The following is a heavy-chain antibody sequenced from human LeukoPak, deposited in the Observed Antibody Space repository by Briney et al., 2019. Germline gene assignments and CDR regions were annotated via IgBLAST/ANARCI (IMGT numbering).Heavy chain of an antibody. CDR3: ARDGGDGPLDY. J-gene: IGHJ4*02. Sequence: GASVKVSCKASGYTFTGYYIHWVRQAPGQGLEWMGWINPNSGATNYAQTFQGRVTMTRATSINTAYMDLSSLIPDDTAVYYCARDGGDGPLDYWGQGTLVTVSS. D-gene: IGHD3-16*01. CDR1: GYTFTGYY. V-gene: IGHV1-2*02. CDR2: INPNSGAT.